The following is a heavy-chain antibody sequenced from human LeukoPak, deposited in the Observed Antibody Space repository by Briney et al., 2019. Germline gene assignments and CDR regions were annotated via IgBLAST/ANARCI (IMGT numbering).Heavy chain of an antibody. CDR3: AKDPLNTLMVSPTFDY. Sequence: GRSLRLSCEASGFTFSNYGMHWVRQAPGKGLEWVAVISSDGTTKYYGDSVKGRFTISRDNSKNTLYLQMNSLRAEDAAVYYCAKDPLNTLMVSPTFDYWGQGTLVTVSS. D-gene: IGHD5-18*01. CDR1: GFTFSNYG. V-gene: IGHV3-30*18. J-gene: IGHJ4*02. CDR2: ISSDGTTK.